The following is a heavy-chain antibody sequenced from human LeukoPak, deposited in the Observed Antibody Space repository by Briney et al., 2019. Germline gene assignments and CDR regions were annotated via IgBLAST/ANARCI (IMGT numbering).Heavy chain of an antibody. Sequence: GGSLRLSCAASGFTFSDYGMHWVRQAPGKGLEWVSYISSSSSTIYSADSVKGRFTISRDNAKNLLYLQMNSLRDEDTAVYYCARAAYCGGDCYDAFDIWGQGTMVTVSS. CDR2: ISSSSSTI. CDR1: GFTFSDYG. CDR3: ARAAYCGGDCYDAFDI. D-gene: IGHD2-21*02. V-gene: IGHV3-48*02. J-gene: IGHJ3*02.